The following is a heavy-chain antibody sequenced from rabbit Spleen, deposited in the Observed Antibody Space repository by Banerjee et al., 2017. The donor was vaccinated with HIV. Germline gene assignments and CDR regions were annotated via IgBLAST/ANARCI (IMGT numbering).Heavy chain of an antibody. D-gene: IGHD1-1*01. CDR3: ARDVDSGASGSGFGL. CDR1: GFSFSTTYY. V-gene: IGHV1S40*01. J-gene: IGHJ4*01. Sequence: QSLEESGGDLVKPGASLTLTCTASGFSFSTTYYMCWVRQAPGKGLDWIACIDAGSTGTTYYANWAKGRFTISKTSSTTVTLQMTSLTAADTATYFCARDVDSGASGSGFGLWGPGSLVTVS. CDR2: IDAGSTGTT.